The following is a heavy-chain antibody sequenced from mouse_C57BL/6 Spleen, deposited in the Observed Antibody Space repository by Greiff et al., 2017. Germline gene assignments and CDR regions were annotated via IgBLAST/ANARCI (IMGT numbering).Heavy chain of an antibody. D-gene: IGHD1-1*01. CDR1: GYAFSSYW. CDR3: ARYNYGSSYFDY. V-gene: IGHV1-80*01. J-gene: IGHJ2*01. Sequence: VQGVESGAELVKPGASVKISCKASGYAFSSYWMNWVKQRPGKGLEWIGQIYPGDGDTNYNGKFKGKATLTADKSSSTAYMQLSSLTSEDSAVYFCARYNYGSSYFDYWGQGTTLTVSS. CDR2: IYPGDGDT.